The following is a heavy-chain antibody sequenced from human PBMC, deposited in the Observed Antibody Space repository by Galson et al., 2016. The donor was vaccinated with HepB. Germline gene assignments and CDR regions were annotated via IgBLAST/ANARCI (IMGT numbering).Heavy chain of an antibody. J-gene: IGHJ6*03. CDR2: ISYDGSNE. Sequence: SLRLSCAAPGFIFNSHAMNWVRQAPGKGLEWVAVISYDGSNEYSADSVKGRFTISRDNSKNTLYLHMNSLRAEDTAVYYCARVSPVDYYYYMDVWGRGTTVTVS. V-gene: IGHV3-30-3*01. CDR1: GFIFNSHA. CDR3: ARVSPVDYYYYMDV.